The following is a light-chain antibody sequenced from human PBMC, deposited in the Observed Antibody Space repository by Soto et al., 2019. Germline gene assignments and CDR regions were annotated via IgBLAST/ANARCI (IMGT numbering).Light chain of an antibody. J-gene: IGKJ4*01. CDR1: HNIDIN. Sequence: ETVLTQSPATLSVSPGERATLSCRASHNIDINLAWYQQRPGQAPRLLIHGATTRATGIPARFSGSGSGTEFTLTISRLQSEDFAAYYCQQYNNWPLTFGGGTKVDIK. V-gene: IGKV3-15*01. CDR2: GAT. CDR3: QQYNNWPLT.